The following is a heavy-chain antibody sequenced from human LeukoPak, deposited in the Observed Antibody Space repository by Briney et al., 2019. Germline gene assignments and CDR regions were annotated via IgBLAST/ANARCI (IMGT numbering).Heavy chain of an antibody. V-gene: IGHV3-74*01. CDR1: GCSFSNYW. J-gene: IGHJ6*03. Sequence: PGESLSLSCVASGCSFSNYWMHWVRQVPGRGLVWVSRINLDGSTTTYADSVKGRFTISRDNAKNTLYLQMTSLRAENTALYYCARDKTVSALRRDYRDVWGKETTVSVSS. D-gene: IGHD4-17*01. CDR2: INLDGSTT. CDR3: ARDKTVSALRRDYRDV.